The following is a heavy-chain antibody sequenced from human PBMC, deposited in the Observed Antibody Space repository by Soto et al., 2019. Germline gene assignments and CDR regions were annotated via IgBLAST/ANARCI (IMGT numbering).Heavy chain of an antibody. Sequence: GSLRLSCAASGFTFSDYYMSWIRQAPGKGLEWVANISRNGSDVYYADSVKGRFTISRDDAKNSLYPQMNSLRAEDTAVYYCARAPAYMDVWGKGTTVTVSS. CDR1: GFTFSDYY. CDR3: ARAPAYMDV. V-gene: IGHV3-11*04. J-gene: IGHJ6*03. D-gene: IGHD2-15*01. CDR2: ISRNGSDV.